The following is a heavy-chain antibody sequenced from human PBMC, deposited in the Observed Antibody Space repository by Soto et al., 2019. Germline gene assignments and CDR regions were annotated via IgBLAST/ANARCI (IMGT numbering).Heavy chain of an antibody. Sequence: QVQLVQSGAEVKKPGASVKVSCKASGYTFTSYYMHWVRQAPGQGLEWMGIINPSGGSTSYAQKFQGRVTMTRDTSTSTVYMELSSLRSEDTAVYYCTRAGWFGELPYWGQGTLVTVSS. CDR3: TRAGWFGELPY. J-gene: IGHJ4*02. CDR2: INPSGGST. V-gene: IGHV1-46*01. CDR1: GYTFTSYY. D-gene: IGHD3-10*01.